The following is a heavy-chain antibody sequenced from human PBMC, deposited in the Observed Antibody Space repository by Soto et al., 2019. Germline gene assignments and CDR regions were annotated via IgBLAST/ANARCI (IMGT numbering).Heavy chain of an antibody. D-gene: IGHD3-10*01. Sequence: GGSMRRACAASGFTYSSYAISWVRPAPGKGLEWVSAISGSGGSTYYADSVKGRFTISRDNSKNTLYLQMNSLRAEDTAVYYCAKADRLYGSGSYHGMDVWGQGTTVTVSS. J-gene: IGHJ6*02. CDR2: ISGSGGST. CDR3: AKADRLYGSGSYHGMDV. V-gene: IGHV3-23*01. CDR1: GFTYSSYA.